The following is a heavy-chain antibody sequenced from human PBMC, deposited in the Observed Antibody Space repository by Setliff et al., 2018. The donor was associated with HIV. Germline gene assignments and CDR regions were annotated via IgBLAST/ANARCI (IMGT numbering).Heavy chain of an antibody. V-gene: IGHV4-31*03. J-gene: IGHJ4*02. CDR3: ARIRRASGYLDY. D-gene: IGHD2-21*01. Sequence: PSETLSLTCTVSGGSISSGGSYWSWIRQHPGKGLEWCGYIYYSGSTSYNTSLESRVTMSLDTSRNHLSLRLTSVTAADTAVYFFARIRRASGYLDYWGQGTLVTVSS. CDR1: GGSISSGGSY. CDR2: IYYSGST.